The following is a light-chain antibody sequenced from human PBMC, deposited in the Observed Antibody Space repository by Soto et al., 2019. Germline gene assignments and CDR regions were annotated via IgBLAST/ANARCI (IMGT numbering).Light chain of an antibody. J-gene: IGKJ1*01. CDR3: QQYNSYWT. CDR2: DAS. Sequence: DIQMTQSPSTLSASVGDRDTITCRASQSISSWLAWYQQKPGKAPKLLIYDASSLEGGVPSRFSGSGSGTEFTLTISSLQPDDFATYYCQQYNSYWTFGQGTKVDIK. CDR1: QSISSW. V-gene: IGKV1-5*01.